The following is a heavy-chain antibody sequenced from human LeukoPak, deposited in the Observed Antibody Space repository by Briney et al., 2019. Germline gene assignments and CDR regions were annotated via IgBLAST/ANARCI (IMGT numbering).Heavy chain of an antibody. J-gene: IGHJ4*02. Sequence: PGGSLRLSCAASGFTFSSYWMSWVRQAPGKGLEWVANIKQDGSEKYYVDSVKGRFTISRDNAKNSLHLQMNSLRAEDTAVYYCARDLTVRCSGGSCYSAFDYWGQGTLVTVSS. CDR1: GFTFSSYW. CDR3: ARDLTVRCSGGSCYSAFDY. V-gene: IGHV3-7*01. D-gene: IGHD2-15*01. CDR2: IKQDGSEK.